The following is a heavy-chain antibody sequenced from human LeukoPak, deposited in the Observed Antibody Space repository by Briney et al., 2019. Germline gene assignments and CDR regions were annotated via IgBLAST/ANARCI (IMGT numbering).Heavy chain of an antibody. D-gene: IGHD3-3*01. CDR3: ARGPITIFGVVICD. V-gene: IGHV3-21*01. J-gene: IGHJ4*02. Sequence: GGSLRLSCAASGFTFSTYSMNWVRQAPGKGLEWVSSIGGSSSNIYYADSVKGRFTISRDNAKNSLYLQMNSLRAEDTAVYYCARGPITIFGVVICDWGQGTLVTVSS. CDR2: IGGSSSNI. CDR1: GFTFSTYS.